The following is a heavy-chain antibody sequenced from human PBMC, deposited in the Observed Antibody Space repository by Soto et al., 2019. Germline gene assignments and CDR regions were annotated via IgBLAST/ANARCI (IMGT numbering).Heavy chain of an antibody. J-gene: IGHJ4*02. CDR2: ITGSGGGT. Sequence: EVQLLESGGGLVQPGGSLRLSCAASGFTFSHYAMTWVRQAPGKGLEWVSVITGSGGGTYFVDSVKGRFTISRDNSKNTVYLQRNSLRAEDTAVYYCAKRPLTAAGFDYWGQGTRVTVSS. V-gene: IGHV3-23*01. CDR3: AKRPLTAAGFDY. D-gene: IGHD6-13*01. CDR1: GFTFSHYA.